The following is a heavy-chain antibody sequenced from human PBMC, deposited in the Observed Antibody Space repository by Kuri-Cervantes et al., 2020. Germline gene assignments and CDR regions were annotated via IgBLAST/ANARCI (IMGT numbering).Heavy chain of an antibody. J-gene: IGHJ6*02. V-gene: IGHV3-7*01. CDR2: IKQDGSEK. CDR3: ARAPYCSGGSCYSPAYYYYGMDV. Sequence: GGSLRLSCAASGFTFSSYWMSWVRQAPGKGLEWVANIKQDGSEKYYVDSVKGRFTISRDNAKNSLYLQMNSLRAEDTAVYYCARAPYCSGGSCYSPAYYYYGMDVWGQGTTVTVSS. CDR1: GFTFSSYW. D-gene: IGHD2-15*01.